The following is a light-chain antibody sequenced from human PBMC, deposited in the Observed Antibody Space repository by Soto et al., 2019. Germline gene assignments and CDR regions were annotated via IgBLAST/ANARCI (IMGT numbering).Light chain of an antibody. V-gene: IGKV3-11*01. CDR1: QSVNTN. J-gene: IGKJ5*01. CDR3: QQRSIWPLT. CDR2: DAS. Sequence: EIVLTQSPGTLSLSPGERATLSCRASQSVNTNFAWYQQKPGQAPRLLIYDASNRATGIPARFSGSGSGTDFTLTISSLEAEDFAVYYCQQRSIWPLTFGQGTRLEIK.